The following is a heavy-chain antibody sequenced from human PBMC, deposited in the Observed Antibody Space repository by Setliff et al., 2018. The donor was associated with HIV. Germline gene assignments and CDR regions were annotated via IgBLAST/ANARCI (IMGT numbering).Heavy chain of an antibody. CDR3: AGVVPATISDYYYYMDV. J-gene: IGHJ6*03. CDR2: ITVHNGNT. Sequence: GASVKVSCKASGYTFTSYYMHWVRQAPGQGLEWMGWITVHNGNTNYAQKFQGRVAMTADTSATTASMELRSLRSDDTAVYYCAGVVPATISDYYYYMDVWGKGTTVTVSS. V-gene: IGHV1-18*04. D-gene: IGHD5-12*01. CDR1: GYTFTSYY.